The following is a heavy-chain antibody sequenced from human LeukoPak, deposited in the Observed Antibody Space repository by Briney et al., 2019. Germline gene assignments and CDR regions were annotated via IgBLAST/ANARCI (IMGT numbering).Heavy chain of an antibody. CDR1: GGSISSGGYS. CDR2: IYYSGST. J-gene: IGHJ3*02. CDR3: ARDLYNWNGRPNAFDI. D-gene: IGHD1-20*01. Sequence: PSETLSLTCAVSGGSISSGGYSWRWIRQPPGKGLEWIGSIYYSGSTYYNPSLKSRVTISVDTSKNQFSLELSSVTAADTAVCYCARDLYNWNGRPNAFDIWGQGTMVTVSS. V-gene: IGHV4-39*07.